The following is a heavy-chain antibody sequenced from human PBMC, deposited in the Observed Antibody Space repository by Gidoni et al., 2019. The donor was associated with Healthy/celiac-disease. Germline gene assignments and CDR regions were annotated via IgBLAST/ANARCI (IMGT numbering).Heavy chain of an antibody. V-gene: IGHV4-59*01. Sequence: QVQLQESGPGLVKPSETLSLTCTVSGGSISSYYWSWIRQPPGKGLEWIGYIYYSGSTNYNPSLKSRVTISVDTSKNQFSLKLSSVTAADTAVYYCARLGGYGGIFDYWGQGTLVTVSS. D-gene: IGHD5-12*01. CDR3: ARLGGYGGIFDY. J-gene: IGHJ4*02. CDR2: IYYSGST. CDR1: GGSISSYY.